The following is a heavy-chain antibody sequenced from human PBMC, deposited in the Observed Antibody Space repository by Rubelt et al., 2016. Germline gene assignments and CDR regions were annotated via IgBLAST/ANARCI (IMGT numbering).Heavy chain of an antibody. CDR1: GFTFSSYW. D-gene: IGHD3-16*01. Sequence: EVQLLESGGGLVQPGGSLRLSCAASGFTFSSYWMSWVRQAPGKGLEWVANIKQDGTEKYYLESVKGRFTISRDNSENTRYLQRNSLRAEDTAVYYCARDPWRGVKDYWGQGTLVTVSS. CDR3: ARDPWRGVKDY. CDR2: IKQDGTEK. V-gene: IGHV3-7*01. J-gene: IGHJ4*02.